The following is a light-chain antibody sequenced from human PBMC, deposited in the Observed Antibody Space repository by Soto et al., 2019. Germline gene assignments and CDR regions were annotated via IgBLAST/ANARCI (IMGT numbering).Light chain of an antibody. Sequence: VLTQSPGTLSLSAGDRATLSCRASQSVSSSSFAWYQQKPGQAPRLLIFGTSARATGIPDRFRGSGSGTEFTLTITRLEPEDFALYYCQPYRNSRTFGQGTKVDI. CDR1: QSVSSSS. CDR3: QPYRNSRT. CDR2: GTS. V-gene: IGKV3-20*01. J-gene: IGKJ1*01.